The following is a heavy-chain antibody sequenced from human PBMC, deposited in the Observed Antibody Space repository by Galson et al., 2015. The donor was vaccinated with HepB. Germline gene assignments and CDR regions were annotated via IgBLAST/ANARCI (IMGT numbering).Heavy chain of an antibody. CDR1: GFRFNIYG. Sequence: SLRLSCAASGFRFNIYGMSWVRQAPGKGLEWVSGITNSGGRRYYAEPGKGRFTISRDNSKNTVFLQMSSLRAEDTAIYYCAKGAYMSSYSLYGMDAWGQGTTVIVSS. V-gene: IGHV3-23*01. J-gene: IGHJ6*02. CDR2: ITNSGGRR. CDR3: AKGAYMSSYSLYGMDA. D-gene: IGHD6-6*01.